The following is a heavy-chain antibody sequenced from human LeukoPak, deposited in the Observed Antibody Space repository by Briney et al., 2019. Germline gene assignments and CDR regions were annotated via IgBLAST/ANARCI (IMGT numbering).Heavy chain of an antibody. CDR2: IYPGDSDT. Sequence: GESLKISCRVSGYSFTTYWIGWVRQMPGKGLEWMGIIYPGDSDTRYSPSFQGQVTISADKSISTAYLQWSSLKASDTAMYYCASSYDSSGYYLGAFDYWGQGTLVTVSS. D-gene: IGHD3-22*01. CDR3: ASSYDSSGYYLGAFDY. CDR1: GYSFTTYW. V-gene: IGHV5-51*01. J-gene: IGHJ4*02.